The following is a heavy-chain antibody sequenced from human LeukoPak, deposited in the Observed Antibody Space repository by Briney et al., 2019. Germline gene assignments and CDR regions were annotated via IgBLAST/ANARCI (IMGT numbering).Heavy chain of an antibody. CDR1: GDSINSLDL. J-gene: IGHJ4*02. D-gene: IGHD1-1*01. Sequence: SGTLSLTCTVSGDSINSLDLWSWVRQPPGKGLEWIGEMYLSGTTHSNPSLKSRVTISVDTSKNQFSLKLSSVTAADTAIYYCARGVPGYWGQGTLVTVSS. V-gene: IGHV4-4*02. CDR3: ARGVPGY. CDR2: MYLSGTT.